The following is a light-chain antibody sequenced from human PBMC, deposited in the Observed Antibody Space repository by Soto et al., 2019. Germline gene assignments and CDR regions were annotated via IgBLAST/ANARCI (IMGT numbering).Light chain of an antibody. V-gene: IGKV3-11*01. CDR1: QSVGRY. CDR3: QHRSNWLA. Sequence: EIVLTQSPATLSLSPGEGASLSCRASQSVGRYLAWYQQKPGQAPRLLIYDASNRATGIPARFSGSGSGTDFTLTISSLEPEDFAVYYCQHRSNWLAFGGGTKVDI. CDR2: DAS. J-gene: IGKJ4*01.